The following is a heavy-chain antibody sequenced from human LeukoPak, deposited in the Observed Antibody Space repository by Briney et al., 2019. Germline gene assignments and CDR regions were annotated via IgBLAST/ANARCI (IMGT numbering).Heavy chain of an antibody. V-gene: IGHV3-30*02. Sequence: TGGSLRLSCATSDSTFSGYGIHWVRQAPGKGLEWVAFIQYDGSNKYYADSVQGRFTISRDNAKNSLYLQMNSLRAEDTAVYYCARAFLGELSHDAFDIWGQGTMVTVSS. CDR3: ARAFLGELSHDAFDI. J-gene: IGHJ3*02. CDR2: IQYDGSNK. CDR1: DSTFSGYG. D-gene: IGHD3-16*02.